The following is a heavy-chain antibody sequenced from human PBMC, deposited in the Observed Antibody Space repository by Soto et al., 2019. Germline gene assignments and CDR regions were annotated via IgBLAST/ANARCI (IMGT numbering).Heavy chain of an antibody. CDR2: IYHTGRP. Sequence: QVQLQESGPGLVQPSQTLSLTCSVSGDPVSSGSYYWTWVRQHPVKGLEWIGYIYHTGRPYYNPSLQSPLYMSMYTSKHQFSLHLSPVTAADTAVYFCAAQLGTTHYFDFWGQASLCSFSS. CDR3: AAQLGTTHYFDF. V-gene: IGHV4-31*01. CDR1: GDPVSSGSYY. J-gene: IGHJ4*02. D-gene: IGHD1-1*01.